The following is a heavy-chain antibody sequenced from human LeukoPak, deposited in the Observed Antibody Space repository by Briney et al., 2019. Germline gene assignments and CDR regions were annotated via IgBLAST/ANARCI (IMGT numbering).Heavy chain of an antibody. Sequence: PGGSLRLSCAASGFTVSNYWMSWVRQAPGEGLEWVAYIHQNGGTEYYVDSVKGRFAISRDNSKNSLHLQMSSLTVEDTAVYYCARDLSSRDAFWGQGTLVIVSS. D-gene: IGHD6-13*01. CDR1: GFTVSNYW. CDR3: ARDLSSRDAF. CDR2: IHQNGGTE. V-gene: IGHV3-7*03. J-gene: IGHJ4*02.